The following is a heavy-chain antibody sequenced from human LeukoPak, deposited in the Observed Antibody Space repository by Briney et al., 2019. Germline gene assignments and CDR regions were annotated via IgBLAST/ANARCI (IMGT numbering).Heavy chain of an antibody. CDR1: GFTFSNYW. Sequence: QPGGSLRLSCAASGFTFSNYWMHWVRQAPGKGLVWVSRIKSDGSRTDYADSVKGRFTISRDNAKNTLYLQMNSLRAEDTAVYYCATSGGSSGWYLDYWGQGTLVTVSS. V-gene: IGHV3-74*01. CDR2: IKSDGSRT. CDR3: ATSGGSSGWYLDY. D-gene: IGHD6-19*01. J-gene: IGHJ4*02.